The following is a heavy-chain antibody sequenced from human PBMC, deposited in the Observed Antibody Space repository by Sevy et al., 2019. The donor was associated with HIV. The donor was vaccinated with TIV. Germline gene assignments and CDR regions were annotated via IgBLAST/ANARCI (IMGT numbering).Heavy chain of an antibody. CDR3: ARSKVGTVYPNYGMDV. J-gene: IGHJ6*02. V-gene: IGHV3-9*01. Sequence: GGSLRLSCKTFGFTFDEYAMHWVRQAPGKGLEWVASIRWREFSGDYADSVKGRFLISRDNTKSSLSLQMNSLRPDDTAVYYCARSKVGTVYPNYGMDVWAPGTTVTVSS. CDR2: IRWREFSG. D-gene: IGHD4-4*01. CDR1: GFTFDEYA.